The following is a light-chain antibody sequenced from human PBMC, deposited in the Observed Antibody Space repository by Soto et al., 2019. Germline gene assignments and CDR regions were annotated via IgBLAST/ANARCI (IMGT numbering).Light chain of an antibody. CDR1: QSVGSD. Sequence: EIVLTQSPGTLSLSPGERATLSCRASQSVGSDLVWYQQKPGQTPRLLIYGASSKATAIPDRFSSSGSGTDVTLTISRLEPEEFAVYYCQRYRSLSLNFGGGTKVDVK. J-gene: IGKJ4*01. V-gene: IGKV3-20*01. CDR2: GAS. CDR3: QRYRSLSLN.